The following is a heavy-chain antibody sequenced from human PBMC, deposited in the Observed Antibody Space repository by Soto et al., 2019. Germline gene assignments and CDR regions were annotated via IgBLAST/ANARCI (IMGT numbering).Heavy chain of an antibody. V-gene: IGHV3-23*01. D-gene: IGHD3-10*01. Sequence: VGSLRLSCAASGFTFSSYAMSWVRQAPGKGLEWVSAISGSGGSTYYADSVKGRFTISRDNSKNTLYLQMNSLRAEDTAVYYCAKDLRSHYYGSGSYYNPFDYWGQGTLVTVSS. CDR1: GFTFSSYA. CDR2: ISGSGGST. J-gene: IGHJ4*02. CDR3: AKDLRSHYYGSGSYYNPFDY.